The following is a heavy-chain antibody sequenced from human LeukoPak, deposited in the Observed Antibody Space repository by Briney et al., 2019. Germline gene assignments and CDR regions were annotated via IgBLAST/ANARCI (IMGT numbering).Heavy chain of an antibody. D-gene: IGHD3-10*01. V-gene: IGHV3-74*01. J-gene: IGHJ6*03. CDR1: GFTFSSYW. CDR3: ARGTYYYGSGSYYIDYYYYMDV. CDR2: INSDGSST. Sequence: PGGSLRLSCAASGFTFSSYWMHWVRQAPGKGLVWVSRINSDGSSTSYADSVKGRFTISRDNAKNTLYLQMNSLRAEDTAVYYCARGTYYYGSGSYYIDYYYYMDVWGKGTTVTISS.